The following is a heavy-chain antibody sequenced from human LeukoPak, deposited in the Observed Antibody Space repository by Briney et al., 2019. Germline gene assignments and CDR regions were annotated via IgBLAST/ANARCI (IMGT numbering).Heavy chain of an antibody. CDR1: GGSISSYY. CDR2: IYTSGST. CDR3: ARDLSSSWYNWFDP. J-gene: IGHJ5*02. V-gene: IGHV4-4*07. D-gene: IGHD6-13*01. Sequence: SETLSLTCTVSGGSISSYYWSWIRQPAGKGLEWIGPIYTSGSTNYNPSLKSRVTMSVDTSKNQFSLKLSSVTAADTAVYYCARDLSSSWYNWFDPWGQGTLVTVSS.